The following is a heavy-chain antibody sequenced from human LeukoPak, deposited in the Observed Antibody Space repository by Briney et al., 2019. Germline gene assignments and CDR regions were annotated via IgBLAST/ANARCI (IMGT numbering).Heavy chain of an antibody. J-gene: IGHJ3*02. CDR3: ANPFDSSGYYKSSAFDI. Sequence: RGSLRLSCAASGFAFSSYAMSWVRQAPGKGLEWGSGISGSGDSTYYADSVKGRFTISRDNSKNTMYLQMDSLRAEDTAVYFCANPFDSSGYYKSSAFDIWGQGTMVTVSS. V-gene: IGHV3-23*01. CDR2: ISGSGDST. CDR1: GFAFSSYA. D-gene: IGHD3-22*01.